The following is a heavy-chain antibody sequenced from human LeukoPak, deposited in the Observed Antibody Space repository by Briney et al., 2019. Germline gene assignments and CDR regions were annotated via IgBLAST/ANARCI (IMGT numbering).Heavy chain of an antibody. V-gene: IGHV4-59*01. CDR2: IYYSEST. J-gene: IGHJ4*02. D-gene: IGHD3-22*01. CDR1: GGSISSYY. Sequence: SETLSLTCTVSGGSISSYYWSWIRQPPGKGLEWIGYIYYSESTNYNPSLKSRVTISVDTSKNQFSLKLSSATAADTAVYFCARSQWGDYYDSSGFHYFDYWGQGTLVTVSS. CDR3: ARSQWGDYYDSSGFHYFDY.